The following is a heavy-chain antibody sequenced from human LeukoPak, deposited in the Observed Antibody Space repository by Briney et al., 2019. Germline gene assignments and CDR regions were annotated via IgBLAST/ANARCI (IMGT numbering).Heavy chain of an antibody. D-gene: IGHD3-16*01. CDR2: IYTSGST. CDR1: GGSISSGSYY. Sequence: SQTLSLTCTVSGGSISSGSYYWSWIRQPAGKGPEWIGRIYTSGSTNYNPSLKSRVTISVDTSKNQFSLKLSSVTAADTAVYYCARVLADGVAFDIWGQGTMVTVSS. J-gene: IGHJ3*02. V-gene: IGHV4-61*02. CDR3: ARVLADGVAFDI.